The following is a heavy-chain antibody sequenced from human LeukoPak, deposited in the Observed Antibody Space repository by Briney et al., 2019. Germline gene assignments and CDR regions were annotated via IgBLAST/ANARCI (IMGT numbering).Heavy chain of an antibody. Sequence: QSGGSLRLSCAGSAFTFSSYGMHWVRQAPGKGLEWVAVISYDGSNKYYADSVKGRFTISRDSAKNTLYLQMNSLRADDTAVYYCARESYCSGGSCYSGRAFDIWGQGTMVTVSS. CDR1: AFTFSSYG. D-gene: IGHD2-15*01. J-gene: IGHJ3*02. V-gene: IGHV3-30*03. CDR2: ISYDGSNK. CDR3: ARESYCSGGSCYSGRAFDI.